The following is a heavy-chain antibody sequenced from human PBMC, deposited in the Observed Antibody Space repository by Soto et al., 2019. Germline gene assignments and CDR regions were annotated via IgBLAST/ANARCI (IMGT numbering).Heavy chain of an antibody. CDR2: IYYSGST. V-gene: IGHV4-31*03. J-gene: IGHJ5*02. CDR1: GGSTSSGGYY. CDR3: ARDQISGWYNWFDP. D-gene: IGHD6-19*01. Sequence: QVQLQESGPGLVKPSQTLSLTCTVSGGSTSSGGYYWSWIRQHPGKGLEWIGYIYYSGSTYYNPSLKSRVTISVDTSKNQFSLKLSSVTAADTAVYYCARDQISGWYNWFDPWGQGTLVTVSS.